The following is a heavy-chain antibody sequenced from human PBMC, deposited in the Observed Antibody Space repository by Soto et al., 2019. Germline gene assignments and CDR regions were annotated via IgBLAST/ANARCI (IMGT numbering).Heavy chain of an antibody. Sequence: EVQLVESGGGLVQPRGSLKLSCAASGFTFSGSAMHWVRQASGKGLEWVGRIRSKANSYATAYAASVKGRFTISRDDSKNTAYLQMNSLKTEDTAVYYCTREWELYYFDYWGQGTLVTVSS. CDR2: IRSKANSYAT. CDR3: TREWELYYFDY. CDR1: GFTFSGSA. D-gene: IGHD1-26*01. V-gene: IGHV3-73*02. J-gene: IGHJ4*02.